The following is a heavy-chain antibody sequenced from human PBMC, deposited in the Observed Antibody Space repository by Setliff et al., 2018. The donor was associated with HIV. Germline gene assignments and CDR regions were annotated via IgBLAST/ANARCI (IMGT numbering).Heavy chain of an antibody. CDR2: INQDGSEK. V-gene: IGHV3-7*01. CDR1: GFTFSSYA. J-gene: IGHJ6*02. CDR3: ARKLRPGHGMDV. D-gene: IGHD3-10*01. Sequence: PGGSLRLSCAASGFTFSSYAMGWVRQAPGKGLEWVGNINQDGSEKNYVDSVKGRFSISRDNAENSLYLQMSSLRAEDTAVYYCARKLRPGHGMDVWGQGTTVTVSS.